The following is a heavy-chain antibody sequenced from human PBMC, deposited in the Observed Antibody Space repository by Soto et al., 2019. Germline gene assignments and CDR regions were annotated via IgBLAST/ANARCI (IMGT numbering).Heavy chain of an antibody. CDR3: ARQRAWNDAFDF. CDR2: IYPADSDT. V-gene: IGHV5-51*01. J-gene: IGHJ4*02. Sequence: GESLKISCKGSGYSFTSYWIGWVRQLPGKGLEWMGLIYPADSDTRYSPSFQGQVTFSADKSLNTAYLQWNSLKTSDTAIYYCARQRAWNDAFDFWGQGMLVTVSS. D-gene: IGHD1-1*01. CDR1: GYSFTSYW.